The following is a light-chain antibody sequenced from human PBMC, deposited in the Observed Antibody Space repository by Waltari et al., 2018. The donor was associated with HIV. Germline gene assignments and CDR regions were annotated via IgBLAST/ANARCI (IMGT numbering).Light chain of an antibody. V-gene: IGLV2-14*01. J-gene: IGLJ2*01. CDR2: EVS. CDR3: SSYSRGALL. Sequence: QSVLTQPASVSGSPGQSLPLSCTGPPNHIASSTHVSWYQQSPDKAPKLIIYEVSNRPSGISSRFSGSKSGNTASLTISGLQADDEAYYHCSSYSRGALLFGGGTKVTVL. CDR1: PNHIASSTH.